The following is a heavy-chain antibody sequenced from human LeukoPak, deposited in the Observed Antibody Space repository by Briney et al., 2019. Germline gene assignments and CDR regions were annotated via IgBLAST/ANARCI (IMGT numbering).Heavy chain of an antibody. D-gene: IGHD3-3*01. V-gene: IGHV3-33*08. J-gene: IGHJ4*02. CDR3: AREASGYSRDF. CDR1: GFTFSSYA. CDR2: IWRDGSRK. Sequence: GGSLRLSCAASGFTFSSYAMSWVRQAPGKGLEWVAGIWRDGSRKHYGDSVKGRLTISRGNSNNTLFLQMNSLRAEDTAVYYCAREASGYSRDFWGQGALVIVSS.